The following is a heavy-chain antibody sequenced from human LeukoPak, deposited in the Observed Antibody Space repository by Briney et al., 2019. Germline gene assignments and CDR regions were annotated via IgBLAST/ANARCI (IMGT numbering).Heavy chain of an antibody. CDR1: GFTFSSYG. J-gene: IGHJ4*02. CDR3: AREGWYYDSSGYYYPDY. CDR2: INWNGGST. D-gene: IGHD3-22*01. Sequence: GGSLRLSCAASGFTFSSYGMSWVRQAPGKGLEWVSGINWNGGSTGYADSVKGRFTISRDNAKNSLYLQMNSLRAEDTALYYCAREGWYYDSSGYYYPDYWGQGTLVTVSS. V-gene: IGHV3-20*04.